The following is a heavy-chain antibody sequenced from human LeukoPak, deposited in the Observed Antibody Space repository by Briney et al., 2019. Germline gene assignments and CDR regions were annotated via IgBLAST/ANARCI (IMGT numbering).Heavy chain of an antibody. CDR3: AKTTHLSGSYLDF. CDR1: GFTFSSYA. CDR2: ITGSGGST. V-gene: IGHV3-23*01. D-gene: IGHD1-26*01. J-gene: IGHJ4*02. Sequence: GGSLRLSCAASGFTFSSYAMSWVRQAPGKGLEWVSAITGSGGSTYYADSVKGRFTVSRDNSKNTLYLQINSLRAEDTAVYYCAKTTHLSGSYLDFWGQGTLVTVSS.